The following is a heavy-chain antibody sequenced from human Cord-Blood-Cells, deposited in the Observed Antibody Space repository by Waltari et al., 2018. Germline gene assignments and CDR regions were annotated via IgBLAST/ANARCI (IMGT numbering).Heavy chain of an antibody. D-gene: IGHD6-6*01. CDR1: GGTFSSYA. Sequence: QVQLVQSGAEVKKPGSSVKVSCKASGGTFSSYAISWVRQAPGQGLEWMGGINPIFGTANDAQEFQGRVTITADESTSTAYMELSSLRSEDTAVYYCASGYSSSSGYYYGMDVWGQGTTVTVSS. CDR2: INPIFGTA. CDR3: ASGYSSSSGYYYGMDV. J-gene: IGHJ6*02. V-gene: IGHV1-69*01.